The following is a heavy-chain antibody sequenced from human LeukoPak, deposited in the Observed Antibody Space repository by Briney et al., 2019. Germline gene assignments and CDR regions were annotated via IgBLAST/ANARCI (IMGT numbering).Heavy chain of an antibody. CDR2: ISSDSKTI. CDR1: GFTFNTYS. Sequence: PGGSLRLSCTASGFTFNTYSMTWVRQAPGKGLEWVSYISSDSKTIYYADSVKGRFTISRDNAKNSLYLQMDSLRAEDTAVSYCASPFDYWGQGTLVTVSS. CDR3: ASPFDY. V-gene: IGHV3-48*01. J-gene: IGHJ4*02.